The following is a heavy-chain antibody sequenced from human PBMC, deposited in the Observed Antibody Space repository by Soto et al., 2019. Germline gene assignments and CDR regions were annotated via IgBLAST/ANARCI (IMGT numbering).Heavy chain of an antibody. CDR1: GFLFSSYN. J-gene: IGHJ4*02. Sequence: PGGSLRLSCAASGFLFSSYNMHWVRQAPGRGLEWISCISDSSTTISYSDSVKGRFTISRDNAQKSLFLQMNSLRAEDTAVYYCARDWGTGIPDYWGQGALVTVSS. D-gene: IGHD3-16*01. V-gene: IGHV3-48*01. CDR2: ISDSSTTI. CDR3: ARDWGTGIPDY.